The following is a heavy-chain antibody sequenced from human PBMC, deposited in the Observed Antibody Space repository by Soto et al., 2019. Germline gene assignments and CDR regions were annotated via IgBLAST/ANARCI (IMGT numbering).Heavy chain of an antibody. CDR1: GFTFSSYT. CDR2: ISASGGSP. CDR3: AKGVSRYGDQDYFDC. D-gene: IGHD4-17*01. Sequence: EVQLLESGGGLVQPGGSLRLSCAASGFTFSSYTMSWVRQAPGKGLEWVSAISASGGSPYYADSVKGRFTISRDNSKNTLNLEIDGLRAEDTAVYYCAKGVSRYGDQDYFDCWGKESRVTVS. V-gene: IGHV3-23*01. J-gene: IGHJ4*02.